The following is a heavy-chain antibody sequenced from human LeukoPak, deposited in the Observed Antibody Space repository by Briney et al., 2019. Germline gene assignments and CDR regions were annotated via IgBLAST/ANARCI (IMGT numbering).Heavy chain of an antibody. CDR3: ARGSWSYYDFWSGYYTWVAFDI. J-gene: IGHJ3*02. CDR2: IYYSGST. D-gene: IGHD3-3*01. V-gene: IGHV4-39*01. CDR1: GGSISSSSYY. Sequence: TSETLSLTCTVSGGSISSSSYYWGWIRQPPGKGLEWIGSIYYSGSTYYNPSLKSRVTTSVDTSKNQFSLKLSSVTAADTAVYYCARGSWSYYDFWSGYYTWVAFDIWGQGTMVTVSS.